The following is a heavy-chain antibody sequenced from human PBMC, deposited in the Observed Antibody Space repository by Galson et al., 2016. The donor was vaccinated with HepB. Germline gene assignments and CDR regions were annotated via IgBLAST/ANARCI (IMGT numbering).Heavy chain of an antibody. CDR1: GFTFSTYA. D-gene: IGHD2-2*01. CDR2: ISYDGSDK. J-gene: IGHJ4*02. CDR3: AKWAGHCTTSSCYGSSTWYPLDY. V-gene: IGHV3-30*18. Sequence: SLRLSCAASGFTFSTYAMHWVRQAPGKGLEWVAVISYDGSDKYYADSVKGRITISRDDSKNTVYLQLNSVRTEDTAVYYCAKWAGHCTTSSCYGSSTWYPLDYWGQGTLVTVSS.